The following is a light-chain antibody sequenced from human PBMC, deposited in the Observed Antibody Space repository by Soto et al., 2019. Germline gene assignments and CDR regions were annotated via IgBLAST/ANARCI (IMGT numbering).Light chain of an antibody. CDR1: SSDVGGYNY. CDR2: EVS. V-gene: IGLV2-14*01. J-gene: IGLJ1*01. CDR3: SSYRDTHNLV. Sequence: QSALTQHASVSGSPGQSITISCTGTSSDVGGYNYVSWYQHHPGKAPKLMIYEVSNRPSGVSNRFSGSKSGNTASLTISGLQAEDEADYYCSSYRDTHNLVFGIGTKVTVL.